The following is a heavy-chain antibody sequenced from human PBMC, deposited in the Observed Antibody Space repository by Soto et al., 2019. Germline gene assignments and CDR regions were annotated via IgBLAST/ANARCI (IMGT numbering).Heavy chain of an antibody. D-gene: IGHD4-17*01. J-gene: IGHJ5*02. CDR3: ASSLEGTTVTNWFDP. CDR1: ADTFNSYS. V-gene: IGHV1-69*01. CDR2: ITPVFGTA. Sequence: QVQLVQSGAEVKKPGSSVKVSCKASADTFNSYSLSWLRQAPGQRLEWMGGITPVFGTADYAQSFEDRLTITADDPTSTVYMELSSLRSDDTAVYYCASSLEGTTVTNWFDPWGQGALVTVSS.